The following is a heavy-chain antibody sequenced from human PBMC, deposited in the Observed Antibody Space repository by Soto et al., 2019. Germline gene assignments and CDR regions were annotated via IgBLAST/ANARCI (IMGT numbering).Heavy chain of an antibody. CDR1: GGSISSSSYY. CDR3: ARQFEGIFGVVR. CDR2: IYYSGST. Sequence: QLQLQESGPGLVKPSETLSLTCTVSGGSISSSSYYWGWIRQPPGKGLEWIGSIYYSGSTYYNPSLKSRVTISVDTSKNKFSLKLSSVTAADTAVYYCARQFEGIFGVVRWGQGTLVTVSS. D-gene: IGHD3-3*01. V-gene: IGHV4-39*01. J-gene: IGHJ4*02.